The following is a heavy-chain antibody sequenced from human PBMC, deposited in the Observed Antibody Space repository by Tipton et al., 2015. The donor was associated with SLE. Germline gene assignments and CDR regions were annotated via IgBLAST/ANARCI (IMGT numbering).Heavy chain of an antibody. CDR3: ARAPEYYDVSTAEYASDAFDI. V-gene: IGHV4-39*07. D-gene: IGHD3-9*01. CDR1: GGSISSSSYY. J-gene: IGHJ3*02. CDR2: IYYSGTT. Sequence: TLSLTCTVSGGSISSSSYYWGWIRQPPGKGLEWIGSIYYSGTTYYNPSFKSRVTISIDMSKNQFSLELTSVTAADTAVYYCARAPEYYDVSTAEYASDAFDIWGQGTLVIVSS.